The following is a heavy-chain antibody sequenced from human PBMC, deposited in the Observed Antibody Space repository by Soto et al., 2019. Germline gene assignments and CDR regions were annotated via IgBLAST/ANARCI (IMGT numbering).Heavy chain of an antibody. V-gene: IGHV1-18*01. D-gene: IGHD6-13*01. Sequence: GASVKVSCKASGYTFTSYGITWVRQAPGQGLEWMGWINAYNGKTQYAQKLQGRVTMTTDTSTSTAYMELRSLRSDDTAVYYCARVKSVAGGIYYFDYWGQGTLVTVSS. CDR3: ARVKSVAGGIYYFDY. CDR1: GYTFTSYG. J-gene: IGHJ4*02. CDR2: INAYNGKT.